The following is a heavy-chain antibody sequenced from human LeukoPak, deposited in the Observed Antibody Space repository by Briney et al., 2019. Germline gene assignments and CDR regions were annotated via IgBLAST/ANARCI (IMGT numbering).Heavy chain of an antibody. J-gene: IGHJ4*02. Sequence: NSGGSLRLSCAASGFTFSTYSMNWVRQAPGKGLEWVSSISSNSRYIYYADSMRGRFTISRDNAKNSLYLQMNSLRAEDTALYYCAKAHDYGNAIFDYWGQGTLVTVSS. CDR2: ISSNSRYI. CDR3: AKAHDYGNAIFDY. D-gene: IGHD4-17*01. CDR1: GFTFSTYS. V-gene: IGHV3-21*04.